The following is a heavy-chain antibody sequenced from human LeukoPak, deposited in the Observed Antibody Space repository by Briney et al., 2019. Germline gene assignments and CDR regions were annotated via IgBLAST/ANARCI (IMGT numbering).Heavy chain of an antibody. CDR3: GRHRSGSGTYFIVY. D-gene: IGHD3-10*01. J-gene: IGHJ4*02. CDR2: MKKDGSET. V-gene: IGHV3-7*01. CDR1: GFTFSSYS. Sequence: GGSLRLSCVVSGFTFSSYSMIWVRQAPGKGLQWVANMKKDGSETKYVESVKGRFTISRDNAKNSLYLQMNSLRAEDTAVYYCGRHRSGSGTYFIVYRGQGTLVSVSS.